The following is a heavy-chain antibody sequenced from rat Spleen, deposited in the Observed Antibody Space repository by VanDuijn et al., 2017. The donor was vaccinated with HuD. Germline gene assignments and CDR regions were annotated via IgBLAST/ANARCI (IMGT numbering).Heavy chain of an antibody. D-gene: IGHD1-4*01. CDR2: ISPSGVST. J-gene: IGHJ2*01. Sequence: EVQLVESGGGLVQPGRSLKLSCAASGFTFRNYGMAWVRQTQTKGLEWVASISPSGVSTYYRDSVKGRFTISRDNAKSTLYLPMDSLRSVDTATYYCAKETGYNSYFDYWGQGVMVTVSS. CDR3: AKETGYNSYFDY. V-gene: IGHV5-19*01. CDR1: GFTFRNYG.